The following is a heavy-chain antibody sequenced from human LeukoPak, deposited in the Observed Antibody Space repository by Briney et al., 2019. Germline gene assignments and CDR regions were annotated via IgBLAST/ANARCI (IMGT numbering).Heavy chain of an antibody. Sequence: ASVKVSCKASGYSFTSYYMHWVRQAPGQGLEWMGIINPSGGSTSYAQKFQGRVTMTRDMSTSTVYMELSSLRSEDTAVYYCARDPTTVVTPYYFDYWGQGTLVTVSS. CDR2: INPSGGST. J-gene: IGHJ4*02. CDR3: ARDPTTVVTPYYFDY. CDR1: GYSFTSYY. D-gene: IGHD4-23*01. V-gene: IGHV1-46*01.